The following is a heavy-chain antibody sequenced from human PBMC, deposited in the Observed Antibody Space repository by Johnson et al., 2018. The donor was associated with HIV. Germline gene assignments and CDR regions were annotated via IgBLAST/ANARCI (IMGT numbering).Heavy chain of an antibody. Sequence: EVQLVESGGDLVQPGGSLRLSCAASGFTVSGNYMSWVRQAPGKGLEWVSVIYSGGSTQYADFVKGRFSISRDTSKNTVYLQMNSLRVEDTALYYCAKGSRARALYDCWSGVPDAFDIWGQGTMVTVSS. CDR1: GFTVSGNY. CDR3: AKGSRARALYDCWSGVPDAFDI. J-gene: IGHJ3*02. V-gene: IGHV3-66*01. D-gene: IGHD3-3*01. CDR2: IYSGGST.